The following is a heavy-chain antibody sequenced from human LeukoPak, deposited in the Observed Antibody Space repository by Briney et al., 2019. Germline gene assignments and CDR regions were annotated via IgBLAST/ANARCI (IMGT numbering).Heavy chain of an antibody. D-gene: IGHD1-1*01. Sequence: PSETLSLTCAVSGYSISSGYYWGWIRQPPGKGLEWIGSIYHSGSTYYNPSLKSRVTISVDTSKNQFSLKLSSVTAADTAAYYCARLGWNPQYLLDYWGQGTLVTVSS. J-gene: IGHJ4*02. V-gene: IGHV4-38-2*01. CDR3: ARLGWNPQYLLDY. CDR2: IYHSGST. CDR1: GYSISSGYY.